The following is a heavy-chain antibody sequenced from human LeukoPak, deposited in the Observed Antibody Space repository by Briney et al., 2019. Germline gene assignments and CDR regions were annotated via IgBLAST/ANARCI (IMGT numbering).Heavy chain of an antibody. CDR2: ISSSSSYI. D-gene: IGHD2-2*01. CDR1: GFTFSSYS. V-gene: IGHV3-21*01. Sequence: GGSLGLSCAASGFTFSSYSMNWVRQAPGKGLEWVSSISSSSSYIYYADSVKGRFTISRDNAKNSLYLQMNSLRAEDAAVYYCARDGAIVVVPAASNFDYWGQGTLVTVSS. J-gene: IGHJ4*02. CDR3: ARDGAIVVVPAASNFDY.